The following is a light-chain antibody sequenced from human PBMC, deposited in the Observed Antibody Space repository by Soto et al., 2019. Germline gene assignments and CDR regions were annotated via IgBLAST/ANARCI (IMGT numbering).Light chain of an antibody. CDR1: QSLVYTDGNTY. CDR3: MQGTHWPPMYT. CDR2: QLS. Sequence: DVVVIQSPLSQPVTLGQPASISCRSSQSLVYTDGNTYLNWFQQRPGQSPRRVIYQLSNRDSGVPDRFSGSGSGTDFTLKISRVEAEDVGVYYCMQGTHWPPMYTFGQGTKLEIK. J-gene: IGKJ2*01. V-gene: IGKV2-30*01.